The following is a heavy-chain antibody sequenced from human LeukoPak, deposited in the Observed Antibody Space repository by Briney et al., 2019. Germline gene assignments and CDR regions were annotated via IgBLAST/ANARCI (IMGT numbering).Heavy chain of an antibody. D-gene: IGHD2-15*01. CDR3: TTDRVVVVAVTRLDY. Sequence: GGSLRLSCAASGFTFSNAWMSWVRQAPGEGLEWVGRARSKTDGGTTDYAAPVKGRFTISRDDSKNMLYLEMNSLRTEDTAVYYCTTDRVVVVAVTRLDYWGQGTLVTVSS. V-gene: IGHV3-15*01. CDR2: ARSKTDGGTT. J-gene: IGHJ4*02. CDR1: GFTFSNAW.